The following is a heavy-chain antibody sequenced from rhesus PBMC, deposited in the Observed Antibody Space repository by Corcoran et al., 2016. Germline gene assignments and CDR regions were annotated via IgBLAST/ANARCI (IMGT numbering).Heavy chain of an antibody. CDR3: AREDPGGIAAAGVDY. Sequence: QVQLQESGPGLVKPSETLSLTCAVSGGSVSSSNWWSWIRQPPGKGLEWIGYISGSSGSTYYNPTLKSRGHISTDTSKNQFSLKLSSVTAADTAVYYCAREDPGGIAAAGVDYWGQGVLVTVSS. J-gene: IGHJ4*01. D-gene: IGHD6-43*01. CDR1: GGSVSSSNW. CDR2: ISGSSGST. V-gene: IGHV4-65*01.